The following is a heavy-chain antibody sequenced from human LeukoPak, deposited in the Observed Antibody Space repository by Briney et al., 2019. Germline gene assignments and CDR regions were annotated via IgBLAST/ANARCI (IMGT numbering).Heavy chain of an antibody. CDR3: VARTDF. CDR1: GFTFSSYT. Sequence: GGSLRLSCAASGFTFSSYTMHWVRQAPGKGLEWVAVISYGGTNKYYADSVKGRFTISRDNSKNTLYLQMNSLRAEGTAVYYCVARTDFWGQGTLVTVSS. J-gene: IGHJ4*02. CDR2: ISYGGTNK. V-gene: IGHV3-30-3*01.